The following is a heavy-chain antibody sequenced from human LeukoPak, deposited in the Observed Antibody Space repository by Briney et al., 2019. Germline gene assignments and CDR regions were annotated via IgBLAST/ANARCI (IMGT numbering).Heavy chain of an antibody. Sequence: GGSLRLSYAASGFIFSNHWMTWVRQAPGKGLEWVSAISGSGGSTYYADSVKGRFTISRDNAKNTLYLQMNSLRAEDTAVYYCARRAGAYSHPYDYWGQGTLVTVSS. V-gene: IGHV3-23*01. CDR3: ARRAGAYSHPYDY. J-gene: IGHJ4*02. D-gene: IGHD4/OR15-4a*01. CDR2: ISGSGGST. CDR1: GFIFSNHW.